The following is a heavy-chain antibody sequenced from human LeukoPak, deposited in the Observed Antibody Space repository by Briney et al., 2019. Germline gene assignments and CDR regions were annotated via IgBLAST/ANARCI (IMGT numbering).Heavy chain of an antibody. Sequence: PGEPLRLSCTASGFTFSGHCMSWVRQAPGQGLERVANINQGGSDKYYVDSVKGRFTISRDNANNLLYLQMNSLRGEDTAVYYCTRDRSRAEDDWGQGTLVTVSS. CDR3: TRDRSRAEDD. J-gene: IGHJ4*02. D-gene: IGHD1-14*01. V-gene: IGHV3-7*01. CDR1: GFTFSGHC. CDR2: INQGGSDK.